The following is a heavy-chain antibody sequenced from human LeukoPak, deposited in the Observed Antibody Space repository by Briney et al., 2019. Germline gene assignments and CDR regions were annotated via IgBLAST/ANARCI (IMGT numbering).Heavy chain of an antibody. CDR3: ARLAPGNYDILTGDPKVVFDY. Sequence: SETLSPTCTVSGGSISSFFWSWIRQPPGKGLEWIGYVHSSGSTKYNPSLKSRLIISVDMSKNQFSLKLRSVSVADTAVYYCARLAPGNYDILTGDPKVVFDYWGQGALVTVSS. CDR2: VHSSGST. D-gene: IGHD3-9*01. V-gene: IGHV4-59*01. J-gene: IGHJ4*02. CDR1: GGSISSFF.